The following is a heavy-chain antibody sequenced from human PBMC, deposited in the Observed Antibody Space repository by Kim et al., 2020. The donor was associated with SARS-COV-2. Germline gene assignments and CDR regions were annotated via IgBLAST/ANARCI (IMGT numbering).Heavy chain of an antibody. Sequence: SETLSLTCAVYGGSFSDYYWSWIRQPPGKGLEWIGEINHSGSTNYNPSLKSRVTISVDTSKNQFSLKLSAVTAADTAVYYCARGGKRGSGWYRLVPNWFDPWGQGTLVTVSS. CDR3: ARGGKRGSGWYRLVPNWFDP. CDR2: INHSGST. CDR1: GGSFSDYY. J-gene: IGHJ5*02. V-gene: IGHV4-34*01. D-gene: IGHD6-19*01.